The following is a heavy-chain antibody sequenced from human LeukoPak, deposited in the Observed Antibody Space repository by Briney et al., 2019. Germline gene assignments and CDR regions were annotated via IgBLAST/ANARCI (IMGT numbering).Heavy chain of an antibody. CDR3: ARDLRMVRGVITSWFDP. Sequence: SQTLSLTCAISGDSVSSNSAAWNWIRQSPSRGLEWLGRTYYRSKWYNDYAVSVKSRITINPDTSNNQFSLQLNSATPEDTAVYYCARDLRMVRGVITSWFDPWGQGTLVTVSS. CDR2: TYYRSKWYN. J-gene: IGHJ5*02. D-gene: IGHD3-10*01. V-gene: IGHV6-1*01. CDR1: GDSVSSNSAA.